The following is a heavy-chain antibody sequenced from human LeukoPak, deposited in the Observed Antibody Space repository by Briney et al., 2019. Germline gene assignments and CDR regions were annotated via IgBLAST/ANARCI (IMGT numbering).Heavy chain of an antibody. CDR2: IYHSGST. J-gene: IGHJ3*02. D-gene: IGHD3-16*01. CDR3: ARTQKGLGGRRAFDI. CDR1: GGSISSYY. Sequence: SETLSLTCTVSGGSISSYYWSWIRQPPGKGLEWIGSIYHSGSTYYNPSLKSRVTISVDPSKNQSSLKLSSVTAADTAVYYCARTQKGLGGRRAFDIWGQGTMVTVSS. V-gene: IGHV4-59*08.